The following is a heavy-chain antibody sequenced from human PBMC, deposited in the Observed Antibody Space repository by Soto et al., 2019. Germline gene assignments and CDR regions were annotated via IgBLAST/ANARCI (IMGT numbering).Heavy chain of an antibody. V-gene: IGHV1-69*01. CDR3: ARGSGSRVRDYYYGMDV. J-gene: IGHJ6*02. CDR2: VIPMVGTT. D-gene: IGHD1-1*01. CDR1: GGIFSTYV. Sequence: QVQLVQSGAEVKKPGSSVKVSCKASGGIFSTYVITWVRQAPGQGLEWMGGVIPMVGTTNYAQKFQGRVTITADESTSTTYMELSSLRSEDTAMYYCARGSGSRVRDYYYGMDVWGHGTTVTVSS.